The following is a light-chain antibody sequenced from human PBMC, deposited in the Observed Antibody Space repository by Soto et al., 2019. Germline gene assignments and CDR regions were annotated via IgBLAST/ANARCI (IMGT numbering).Light chain of an antibody. J-gene: IGLJ2*01. CDR2: EVA. V-gene: IGLV2-14*01. CDR1: GSDIGTYNF. CDR3: SSYTSSSTLV. Sequence: QSALTQPASVSGSPGQSITISCSGSGSDIGTYNFVSWYQHHPGRAPKLIISEVANRPSGVSDRFSGSKSGNTASLTISGLQAEDEADYYCSSYTSSSTLVFGGGTQLTVL.